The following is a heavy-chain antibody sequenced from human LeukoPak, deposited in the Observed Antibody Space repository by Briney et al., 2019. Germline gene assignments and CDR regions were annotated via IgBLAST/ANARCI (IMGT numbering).Heavy chain of an antibody. CDR2: ISSSSSNI. CDR1: GFTFSSYS. J-gene: IGHJ4*02. Sequence: PGGSLRLSCAASGFTFSSYSMNWVRQAPGKGLEWVSSISSSSSNIYYADSVKGRFTVSRDNAKNSLYLQMNSLRVEDTAVYYCARCTTGRTFGSLREIKRSREIDYWGQGTLVTVSS. D-gene: IGHD1-1*01. CDR3: ARCTTGRTFGSLREIKRSREIDY. V-gene: IGHV3-21*01.